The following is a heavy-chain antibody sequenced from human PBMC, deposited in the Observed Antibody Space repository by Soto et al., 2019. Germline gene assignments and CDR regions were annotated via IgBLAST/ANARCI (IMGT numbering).Heavy chain of an antibody. CDR3: ASWGGIASPAYDGSLAPYDY. Sequence: EASVKVSCKTSGYSFTDYKLHWVRQAPGQGLEWMGWVDPNGGGSNSAQKFQGSVTMTWDTSITTAYLDLTRLTTNDTATYFCASWGGIASPAYDGSLAPYDYWGQGTLVTVSS. CDR2: VDPNGGGS. V-gene: IGHV1-2*04. D-gene: IGHD6-13*01. CDR1: GYSFTDYK. J-gene: IGHJ4*02.